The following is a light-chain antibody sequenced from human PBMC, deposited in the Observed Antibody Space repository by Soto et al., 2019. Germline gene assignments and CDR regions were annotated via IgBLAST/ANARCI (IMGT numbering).Light chain of an antibody. Sequence: PGERATLSCRASQHVDSSSLAWYQQTPGQAPRLLISGASSRATGISDRFSGSGSGTDFTLTISRLEPEDFAVYYCQLYGGSPEWTFGQGTKVEIK. J-gene: IGKJ1*01. V-gene: IGKV3-20*01. CDR1: QHVDSSS. CDR3: QLYGGSPEWT. CDR2: GAS.